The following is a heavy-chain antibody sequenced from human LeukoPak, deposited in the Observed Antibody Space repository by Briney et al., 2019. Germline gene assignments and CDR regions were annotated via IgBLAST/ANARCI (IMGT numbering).Heavy chain of an antibody. D-gene: IGHD3/OR15-3a*01. Sequence: GGSLRLSCAASGFTFSHYAMHWVRQAPGKGLEWVALISHDGSSQYYADSVKGRFTISRDSSRDTLYLQMDSLRADDTAVYYCARERTGYYMACWGQGTLVTVSS. CDR1: GFTFSHYA. V-gene: IGHV3-30-3*01. CDR3: ARERTGYYMAC. J-gene: IGHJ4*02. CDR2: ISHDGSSQ.